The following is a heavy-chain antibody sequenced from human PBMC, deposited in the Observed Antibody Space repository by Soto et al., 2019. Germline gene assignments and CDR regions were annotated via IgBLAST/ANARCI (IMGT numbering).Heavy chain of an antibody. CDR2: IYYSGST. V-gene: IGHV4-59*08. J-gene: IGHJ6*02. Sequence: SETLSLTCTVSGGSISSYYWSWIRQPPGKGLEWIGYIYYSGSTNYNPSLKSRVTISVDTSKNQFSLKLSSVTAADTAVYYCARHVGSGWGYYYYGMDVWGQGTTVTVSS. CDR1: GGSISSYY. CDR3: ARHVGSGWGYYYYGMDV. D-gene: IGHD6-19*01.